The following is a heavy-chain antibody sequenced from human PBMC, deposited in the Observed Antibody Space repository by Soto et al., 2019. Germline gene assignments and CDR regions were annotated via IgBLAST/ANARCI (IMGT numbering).Heavy chain of an antibody. J-gene: IGHJ4*02. CDR2: ISYDGSNK. CDR3: AKDRRGSGSYYILDY. Sequence: QVQLVESGGGVVQPGRSLRLSCAASGFTFSSYGMHWVRQAPGKGLEWVAVISYDGSNKYYADSVKGRFTISRDNYKHTLYLQMNSLRAEDTAVYYCAKDRRGSGSYYILDYWGQGTLVTVSS. CDR1: GFTFSSYG. D-gene: IGHD3-10*01. V-gene: IGHV3-30*18.